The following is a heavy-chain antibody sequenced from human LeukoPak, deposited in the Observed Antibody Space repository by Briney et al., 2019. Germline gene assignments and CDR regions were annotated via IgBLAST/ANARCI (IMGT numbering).Heavy chain of an antibody. V-gene: IGHV3-13*01. CDR2: IGTAGDT. Sequence: GGSLRLSCAASGFTFSSYDMHWVRQATGKGLEWVSAIGTAGDTYYPGSVKGRFTISRENAKNSLYLQMNSLRAGDTAVYYCARDRGGSYFDIWGQGTMVTVSS. J-gene: IGHJ3*02. D-gene: IGHD1-26*01. CDR1: GFTFSSYD. CDR3: ARDRGGSYFDI.